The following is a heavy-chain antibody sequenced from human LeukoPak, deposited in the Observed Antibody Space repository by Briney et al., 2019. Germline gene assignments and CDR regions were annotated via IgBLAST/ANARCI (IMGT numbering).Heavy chain of an antibody. Sequence: SETLSLTCTVSGGSASSSSYYWTWIRQPPGKGLEWIGYISYSGSTSYSPSLKSRVTISVDTSTKQFSLNLSSVTAADTAVYYCAREGYTSGSDAFDIWGQGTMVTVSS. CDR3: AREGYTSGSDAFDI. D-gene: IGHD6-19*01. CDR2: ISYSGST. V-gene: IGHV4-61*01. CDR1: GGSASSSSYY. J-gene: IGHJ3*02.